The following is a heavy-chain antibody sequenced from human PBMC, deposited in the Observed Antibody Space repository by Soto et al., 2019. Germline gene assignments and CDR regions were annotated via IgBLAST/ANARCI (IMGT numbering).Heavy chain of an antibody. D-gene: IGHD3-22*01. Sequence: VGSLRLSCAASGFTFSSYAMSWVRQAPGKGLEWVSAISGSGGSTYYADSVKGRFTISRDNSKNTLYLQMNSLRAEDTAVYYCAKGGRRITMIVVVIPLDYWGQGTLVTVSS. CDR1: GFTFSSYA. CDR3: AKGGRRITMIVVVIPLDY. V-gene: IGHV3-23*01. CDR2: ISGSGGST. J-gene: IGHJ4*02.